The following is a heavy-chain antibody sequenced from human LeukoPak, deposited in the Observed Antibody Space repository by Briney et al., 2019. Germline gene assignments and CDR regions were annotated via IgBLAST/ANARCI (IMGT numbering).Heavy chain of an antibody. CDR2: VYYSGST. D-gene: IGHD6-19*01. CDR3: ARDPKGYSSGWYHGMDV. Sequence: MSSETLSLTCTVSGGSISSYYWSWIRQLPGKGLEWIGYVYYSGSTNYNPSLKSRVTISVDTSKNQFSLKLRSVTAADTAVYYCARDPKGYSSGWYHGMDVWGQGTAVTVSS. V-gene: IGHV4-59*01. CDR1: GGSISSYY. J-gene: IGHJ6*02.